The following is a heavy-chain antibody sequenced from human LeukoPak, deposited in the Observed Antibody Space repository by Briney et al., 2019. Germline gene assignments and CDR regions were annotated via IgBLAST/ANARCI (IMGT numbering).Heavy chain of an antibody. V-gene: IGHV4-39*01. CDR2: IYYSGST. J-gene: IGHJ4*02. CDR3: ASSYYYDSSGYYYFDY. CDR1: GGSISSSSYY. D-gene: IGHD3-22*01. Sequence: PSETLSLTCTVSGGSISSSSYYWGWIRQPPGKGLERIGSIYYSGSTYYNPSLKSRVTISVDTSKNQFSLKLSSVTAADTAVYYCASSYYYDSSGYYYFDYWGQGTLVTVSS.